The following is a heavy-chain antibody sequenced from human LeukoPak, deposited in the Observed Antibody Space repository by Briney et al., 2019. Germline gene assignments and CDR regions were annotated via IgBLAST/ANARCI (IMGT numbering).Heavy chain of an antibody. Sequence: GASVKVSCKASGYTFTSYAMHWVRQAPGQRLEWMGWINAGNGNTKYSQKFQGRVTITRDTSASTAYMELSSLRSEDTAVYYCARGSGWYTWFDPWGQGTLVTVSS. CDR2: INAGNGNT. CDR1: GYTFTSYA. CDR3: ARGSGWYTWFDP. J-gene: IGHJ5*02. V-gene: IGHV1-3*01. D-gene: IGHD6-19*01.